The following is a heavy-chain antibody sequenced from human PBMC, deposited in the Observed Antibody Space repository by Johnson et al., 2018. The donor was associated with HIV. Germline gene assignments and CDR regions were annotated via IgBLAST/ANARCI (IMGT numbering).Heavy chain of an antibody. CDR3: AKDRGLSAFDI. CDR1: GFTFSSYW. Sequence: VQLVESGGGLVQPGGSLRLSCVVSGFTFSSYWMSWVRQAPGKGLEWVSGISWNGGSTYYADSVKGRFTISRDNSKNTLYLQMNSLRAEDTAVYYCAKDRGLSAFDIWGQGSMVTVSS. V-gene: IGHV3-23*04. CDR2: ISWNGGST. D-gene: IGHD3-10*01. J-gene: IGHJ3*02.